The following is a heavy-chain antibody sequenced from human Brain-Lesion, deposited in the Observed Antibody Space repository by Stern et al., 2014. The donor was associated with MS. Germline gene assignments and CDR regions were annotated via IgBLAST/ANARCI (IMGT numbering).Heavy chain of an antibody. CDR2: IYYSGNT. D-gene: IGHD2-15*01. CDR1: GGSVSSTSYA. Sequence: QLQLQESGPGLVKPSETLSLTCTVAGGSVSSTSYAWAWIRQPPGKGLEWIGTIYYSGNTYYSPSLKSRLTISLDTSQNQSPRQRRSVTAADTAVYYCAGEEDIRYCSGGSCTGNWFDPWGQGTLVTVSS. V-gene: IGHV4-39*01. J-gene: IGHJ5*02. CDR3: AGEEDIRYCSGGSCTGNWFDP.